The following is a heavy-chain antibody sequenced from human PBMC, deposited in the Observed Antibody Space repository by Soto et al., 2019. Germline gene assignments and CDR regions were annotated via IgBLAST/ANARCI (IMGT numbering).Heavy chain of an antibody. CDR1: GFTFSSYA. CDR3: AKRAVQAAIWGLFDH. J-gene: IGHJ4*02. V-gene: IGHV3-23*01. D-gene: IGHD2-2*01. Sequence: GGSLRLSCAASGFTFSSYAMTWVRQAPGKGLEWVSTISGSGGPTYYADSVKGRFTISRDNSKNTLYLQMNSLRAEDTAVYYCAKRAVQAAIWGLFDHWGQGTLVTVSS. CDR2: ISGSGGPT.